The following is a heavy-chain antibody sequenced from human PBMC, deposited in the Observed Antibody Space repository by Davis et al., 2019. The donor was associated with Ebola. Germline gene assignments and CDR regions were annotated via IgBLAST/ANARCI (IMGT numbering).Heavy chain of an antibody. CDR3: ARGLGGDFDY. V-gene: IGHV4-61*08. D-gene: IGHD3-16*01. CDR2: IYYRGST. J-gene: IGHJ4*02. CDR1: GGSISSGGYY. Sequence: SETLSLTCTVSGGSISSGGYYWSWIRQHPGKGLEWIGYIYYRGSTNYNPSLKSRVTISVDTSKNQFSLKLSSVTAADTAVYYCARGLGGDFDYWGQGTLVTVSS.